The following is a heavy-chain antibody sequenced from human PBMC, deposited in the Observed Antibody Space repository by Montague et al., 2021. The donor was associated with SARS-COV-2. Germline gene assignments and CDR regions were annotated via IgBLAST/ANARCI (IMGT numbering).Heavy chain of an antibody. V-gene: IGHV5-51*07. D-gene: IGHD1-14*01. CDR3: ARIATDITGTFDI. CDR1: GYAFGMHW. J-gene: IGHJ3*02. Sequence: QSGAEVKKAGESLKISCMGSGYAFGMHWIGWAHQKPGKGLEWMGIIYPGDDDTKYSPAFQGQVTISADRSTKTAYLQWSSLKSSDTGMYFCARIATDITGTFDIWGQGTMVIVSS. CDR2: IYPGDDDT.